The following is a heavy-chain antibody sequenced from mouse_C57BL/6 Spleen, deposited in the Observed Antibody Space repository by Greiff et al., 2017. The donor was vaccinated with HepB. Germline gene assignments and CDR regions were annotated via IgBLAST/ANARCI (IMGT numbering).Heavy chain of an antibody. V-gene: IGHV1-54*03. Sequence: VMLVESGAELVRPGTSVKVSCKASGYAFTNYLIEWVKQRPGQGLEWIGVINPGSGGTNYNEKFKGKATLTADKSTSTAYMQVSSLTSEDSAGYFCARGDTHFDYWGQGTTLTVSS. CDR1: GYAFTNYL. CDR2: INPGSGGT. J-gene: IGHJ2*01. CDR3: ARGDTHFDY.